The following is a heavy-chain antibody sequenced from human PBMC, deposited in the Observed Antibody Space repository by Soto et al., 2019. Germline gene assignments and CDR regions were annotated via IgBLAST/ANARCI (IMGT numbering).Heavy chain of an antibody. Sequence: PSETLSPTCIVSGGSISSGSYFWGWIRQPPGKGLEWIGSMFYSGSTSYNPSLKSRVTISVDTSKNQFSLKLNSVTGADTAVYYCARHPGYSGYGGDFFDYWGQGTLVTVSS. CDR2: MFYSGST. V-gene: IGHV4-39*01. CDR1: GGSISSGSYF. CDR3: ARHPGYSGYGGDFFDY. D-gene: IGHD5-12*01. J-gene: IGHJ4*02.